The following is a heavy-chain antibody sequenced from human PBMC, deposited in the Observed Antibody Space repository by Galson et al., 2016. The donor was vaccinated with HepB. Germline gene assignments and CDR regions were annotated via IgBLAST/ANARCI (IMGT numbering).Heavy chain of an antibody. V-gene: IGHV3-30*04. J-gene: IGHJ6*02. CDR1: GFTFSSYA. Sequence: SLRLSCAASGFTFSSYAMHWVRQAPGKGLEWVAVISYDGSNKYYADSVKGRFTISRDNSKNTLYLQMNSLRAEDTSVYYCLSEAGDYSRSYWNYDYYYGMDVWGQGTTVTV. D-gene: IGHD1-26*01. CDR3: LSEAGDYSRSYWNYDYYYGMDV. CDR2: ISYDGSNK.